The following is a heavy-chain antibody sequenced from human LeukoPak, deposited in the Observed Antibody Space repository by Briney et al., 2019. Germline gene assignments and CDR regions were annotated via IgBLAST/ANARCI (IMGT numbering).Heavy chain of an antibody. J-gene: IGHJ6*03. D-gene: IGHD4-11*01. CDR3: ARGPTVTTNYYYYYMDV. CDR1: GYTFTGYY. CDR2: INPNSGGT. V-gene: IGHV1-2*02. Sequence: ASVKVSCKASGYTFTGYYMHWVRQAPRQGLEWMGWINPNSGGTNYAQKFQGRVTMTRDTSIRTAYMELSRLRSDDTAVYYCARGPTVTTNYYYYYMDVWGKGTTVTVSS.